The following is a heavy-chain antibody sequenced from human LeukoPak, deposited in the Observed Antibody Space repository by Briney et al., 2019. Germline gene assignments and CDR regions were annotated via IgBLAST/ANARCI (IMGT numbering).Heavy chain of an antibody. CDR2: ITSNGVST. V-gene: IGHV3-64*02. D-gene: IGHD2-15*01. J-gene: IGHJ4*02. CDR1: GFTFSTYP. Sequence: GGSLRLSCAASGFTFSTYPMHWVRQSPGKGLEYVSAITSNGVSTYYADSVKGRFTISRDNSKNTLYLQMGSLRAEDMAVYYRARRSGGSSHYYFDYWGQGTLVTVSS. CDR3: ARRSGGSSHYYFDY.